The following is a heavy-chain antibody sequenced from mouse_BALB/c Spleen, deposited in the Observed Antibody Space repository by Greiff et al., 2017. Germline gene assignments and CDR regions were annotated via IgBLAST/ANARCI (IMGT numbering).Heavy chain of an antibody. D-gene: IGHD1-1*01. Sequence: EVQLQQSGAELVRSGASVKLSCTASGFNIKDYYMHWVKQRPEQGLEWIGWIDPENGDTEYAPKFQGKATMTADTSSNTAYLQLSSLTSEDTAVYYCNADYGSSYDWYFDVWGAGTTVTVSS. CDR3: NADYGSSYDWYFDV. J-gene: IGHJ1*01. V-gene: IGHV14-4*02. CDR1: GFNIKDYY. CDR2: IDPENGDT.